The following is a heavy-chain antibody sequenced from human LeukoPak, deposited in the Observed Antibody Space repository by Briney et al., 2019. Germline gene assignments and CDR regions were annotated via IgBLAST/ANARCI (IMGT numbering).Heavy chain of an antibody. CDR3: AKKEQYYFDY. D-gene: IGHD1/OR15-1a*01. J-gene: IGHJ4*02. V-gene: IGHV4-39*07. CDR2: IYYSGST. CDR1: GGSISSSSYY. Sequence: SETLSLTCTVSGGSISSSSYYWGWIRQPPGKGLEWIGSIYYSGSTYYNPSLKSRVTISVDTSKNQFSLKLSSVTAADTAVYYCAKKEQYYFDYWGQGTLVTVSS.